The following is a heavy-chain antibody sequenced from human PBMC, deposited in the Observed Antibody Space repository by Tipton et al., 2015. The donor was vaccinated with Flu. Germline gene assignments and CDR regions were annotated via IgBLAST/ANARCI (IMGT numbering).Heavy chain of an antibody. CDR1: AGSISSYY. CDR2: VYYSGRT. Sequence: TLSLTCTISAGSISSYYWTWVRQPPGKGLEWIGDVYYSGRTNYRPSLNSRVTMSADTSINQVSLKLSSVTAADTAVYYCAKEPPGYWGRGTLVTVSS. J-gene: IGHJ4*02. CDR3: AKEPPGY. V-gene: IGHV4-59*12.